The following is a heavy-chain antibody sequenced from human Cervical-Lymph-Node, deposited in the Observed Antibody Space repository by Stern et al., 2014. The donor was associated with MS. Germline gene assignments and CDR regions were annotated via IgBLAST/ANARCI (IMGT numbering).Heavy chain of an antibody. CDR1: GFTLTTYG. CDR3: ARDPGGMDV. CDR2: INACSGNK. V-gene: IGHV1-3*01. D-gene: IGHD3-10*01. Sequence: QVTLVQSGAAVKKPAASVKVSCKASGFTLTTYGVHWVRQAPGQRIERMGGINACSGNKKYSQKFPGRVAINRSTSERTPSVEQSSLRSEDTAVYYCARDPGGMDVWGQGTTVTVSS. J-gene: IGHJ6*02.